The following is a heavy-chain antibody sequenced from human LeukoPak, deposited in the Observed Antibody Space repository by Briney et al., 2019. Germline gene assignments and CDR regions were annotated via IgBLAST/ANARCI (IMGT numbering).Heavy chain of an antibody. CDR2: IYHSGST. D-gene: IGHD6-13*01. J-gene: IGHJ5*02. CDR1: GGSISSSSYY. CDR3: ASRIAAAGINWFDP. Sequence: SETLSLTCTVSGGSISSSSYYWGWIRQPPGKGLEWIGSIYHSGSTYYNPSLKSRVTISVDTSKNQFSLKLSSVTAADTAVYYCASRIAAAGINWFDPWGQGTLVTVSS. V-gene: IGHV4-39*07.